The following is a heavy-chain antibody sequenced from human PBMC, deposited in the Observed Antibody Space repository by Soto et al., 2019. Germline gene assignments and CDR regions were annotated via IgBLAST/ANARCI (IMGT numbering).Heavy chain of an antibody. CDR1: GFTVGSNY. J-gene: IGHJ5*02. CDR3: AKSGGSFLVYLAP. Sequence: GGSLRLSCAASGFTVGSNYMNWVRQAPGKGLEWVSVIYSGGSTYYADSVKGRFTISRDNSKNTLYLQMNSLRAEDTAVYYCAKSGGSFLVYLAPWGQGTLVTVSS. D-gene: IGHD2-2*02. V-gene: IGHV3-66*01. CDR2: IYSGGST.